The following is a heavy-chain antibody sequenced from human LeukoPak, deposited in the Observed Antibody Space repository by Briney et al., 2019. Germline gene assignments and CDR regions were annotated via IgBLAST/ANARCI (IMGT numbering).Heavy chain of an antibody. V-gene: IGHV3-7*01. CDR2: INQDGSEK. D-gene: IGHD3-10*01. CDR3: ARGDYYGSGSYDY. CDR1: GFTFSNYW. J-gene: IGHJ4*02. Sequence: PGGSLRLSCAASGFTFSNYWMNWVRQAPGKGLEWVANINQDGSEKYYVDSMKGRFTISRDNARNSLYLQMNSLRAEDTAVYYCARGDYYGSGSYDYWGQGTLGTVSS.